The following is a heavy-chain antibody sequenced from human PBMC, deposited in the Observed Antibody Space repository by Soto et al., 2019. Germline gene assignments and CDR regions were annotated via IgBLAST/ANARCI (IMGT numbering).Heavy chain of an antibody. J-gene: IGHJ5*02. V-gene: IGHV4-59*01. CDR3: ARVRIAARPGWFDP. D-gene: IGHD6-6*01. Sequence: QVQLQESGPGLVKPSETLSLTCTVSGGSISSYYWSWIRQPPGKGLEWIGYIYYSGSTNYNPSLKGRVTISLDTSKNQFSLKLSSVTAADTAVYYCARVRIAARPGWFDPWGQGTLVTVSS. CDR2: IYYSGST. CDR1: GGSISSYY.